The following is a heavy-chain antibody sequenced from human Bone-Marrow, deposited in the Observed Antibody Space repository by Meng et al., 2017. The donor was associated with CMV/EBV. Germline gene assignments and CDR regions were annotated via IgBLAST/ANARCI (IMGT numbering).Heavy chain of an antibody. CDR2: INHSGST. J-gene: IGHJ4*02. V-gene: IGHV4-34*01. CDR1: GGSFSGYY. D-gene: IGHD3-22*01. CDR3: ARNPLSGYYFY. Sequence: SETLSLTCAVYGGSFSGYYWSWIRQPPGKGLEWIGEINHSGSTNYNPSLKSRVTISVDTSKNQFSLKLSSVTAADTAVYYCARNPLSGYYFYWGQGTLVTASS.